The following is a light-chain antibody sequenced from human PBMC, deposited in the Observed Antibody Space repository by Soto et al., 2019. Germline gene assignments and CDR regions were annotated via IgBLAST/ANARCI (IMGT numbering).Light chain of an antibody. CDR2: APS. Sequence: IQLTPSPSSPSASVGDRVTITCRASQRIHSFLAWYQQKLRQDPIPLIDAPSILQSGLLLWFSGSGSGTDFTLTISSLQPEDFATYYCQQLERYPSTFGGGTKVDIK. V-gene: IGKV1-9*01. CDR3: QQLERYPST. J-gene: IGKJ4*01. CDR1: QRIHSF.